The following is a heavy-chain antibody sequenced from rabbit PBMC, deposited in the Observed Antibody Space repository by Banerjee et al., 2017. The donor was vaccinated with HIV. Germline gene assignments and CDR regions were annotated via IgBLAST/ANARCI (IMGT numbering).Heavy chain of an antibody. CDR2: IYTGATGST. V-gene: IGHV1S45*01. Sequence: QEHLEESGGGLVKPEESLTLTCKASGFDLVGSYDMCWVRQAPGKGLEWIACIYTGATGSTYYASWAKGRFTISKTSSTTVTLQMTSLTAADTATYFCARVEFLTPGYSFGLWGPGTLVTVS. CDR1: GFDLVGSYD. D-gene: IGHD7-1*01. J-gene: IGHJ4*01. CDR3: ARVEFLTPGYSFGL.